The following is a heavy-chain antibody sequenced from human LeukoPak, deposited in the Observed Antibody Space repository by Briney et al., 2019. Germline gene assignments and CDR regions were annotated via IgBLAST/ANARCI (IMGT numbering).Heavy chain of an antibody. D-gene: IGHD6-6*01. J-gene: IGHJ6*02. Sequence: SVKVSCKASGGTFSSYAISWVRQAPGQGLGWMGGIIPIFGTANYAQKFQGRVTITADESTSTAYMELSSLRSEDTAVYYCARLPLRSIAVGYYGMDVWGQGTTVTVSS. CDR2: IIPIFGTA. CDR1: GGTFSSYA. V-gene: IGHV1-69*13. CDR3: ARLPLRSIAVGYYGMDV.